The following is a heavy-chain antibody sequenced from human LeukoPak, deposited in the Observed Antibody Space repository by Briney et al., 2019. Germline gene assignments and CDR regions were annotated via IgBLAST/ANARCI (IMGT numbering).Heavy chain of an antibody. D-gene: IGHD1-7*01. CDR1: GGSLSGFY. J-gene: IGHJ4*02. CDR2: INQSGST. Sequence: SETLSLTCAVYGGSLSGFYWSWIRQSPGKGLEWIGEINQSGSTNYNPSLKSRVTISVDTSKNQFSLKLSSVTAADTAVYYCARVAHWDSLGVDYFDYWGQGTLVTVSS. CDR3: ARVAHWDSLGVDYFDY. V-gene: IGHV4-34*01.